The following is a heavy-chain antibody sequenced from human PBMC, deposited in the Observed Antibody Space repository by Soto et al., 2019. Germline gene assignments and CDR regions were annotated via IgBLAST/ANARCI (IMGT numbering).Heavy chain of an antibody. CDR2: IYWDDDK. CDR1: GFSLSTSGVG. V-gene: IGHV2-5*02. D-gene: IGHD3-22*01. J-gene: IGHJ4*02. Sequence: QITLKESGPTLVKPTQTLTLTCTFSGFSLSTSGVGVGWIRQPPGKALEWLALIYWDDDKRYSPSLKSRLTITKDTSKNQVVLTMTNMDPVDTATYYCAHETAYYDSSGYYYRDYWGQGTLVTVSS. CDR3: AHETAYYDSSGYYYRDY.